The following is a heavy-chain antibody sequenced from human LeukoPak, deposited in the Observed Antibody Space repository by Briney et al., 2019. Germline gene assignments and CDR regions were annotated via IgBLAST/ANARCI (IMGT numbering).Heavy chain of an antibody. V-gene: IGHV4-39*07. CDR1: SDSISSSSYY. J-gene: IGHJ6*03. CDR3: ARDGGYRGYYCMDV. CDR2: IYYSGST. Sequence: SETLSLTCTVSSDSISSSSYYWGWIRQPPGKGLEWIGTIYYSGSTYYNPSLKSRVTISVDTSKNQFSLKLSSVTAADTAVYYCARDGGYRGYYCMDVWGKGTTVTISS. D-gene: IGHD1-26*01.